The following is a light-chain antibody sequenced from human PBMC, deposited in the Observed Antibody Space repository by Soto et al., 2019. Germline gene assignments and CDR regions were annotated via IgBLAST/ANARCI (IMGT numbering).Light chain of an antibody. Sequence: QSVLTQPASVSGSPGQSITISCTGTSSDVGGYSYVSWYQQHPAKAPKLMIYEVNNRPSGVSNRFSGSKSGNTASLTISGLQAEDEADYYCSSYTSSSPFVFGTGTKVTVL. V-gene: IGLV2-14*01. J-gene: IGLJ1*01. CDR3: SSYTSSSPFV. CDR2: EVN. CDR1: SSDVGGYSY.